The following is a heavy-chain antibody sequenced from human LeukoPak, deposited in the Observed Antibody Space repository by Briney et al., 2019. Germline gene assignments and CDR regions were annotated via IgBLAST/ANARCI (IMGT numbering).Heavy chain of an antibody. CDR2: INPNSGGT. D-gene: IGHD4-17*01. CDR3: ARAQVGWAYGDLWRGRDAEYFQH. J-gene: IGHJ1*01. CDR1: GYTFTGYY. V-gene: IGHV1-2*02. Sequence: ASVKVSCKASGYTFTGYYMHWVRQAPGQGLEWMGWINPNSGGTNYAQKFQGRVTMTRDTSISTAYMELSGLRSDDTAVYYCARAQVGWAYGDLWRGRDAEYFQHWGQGTLVTVSS.